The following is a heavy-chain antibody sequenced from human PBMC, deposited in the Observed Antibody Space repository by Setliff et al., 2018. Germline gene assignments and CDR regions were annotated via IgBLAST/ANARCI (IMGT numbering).Heavy chain of an antibody. V-gene: IGHV4-34*01. Sequence: SETLSLTCTVYGASFSDYYWGWIRQPPGKGLEWIAEINHSGSTNYNPSLKSRVTISVDTSKNQFSLKMTSLTAADTAVYYCARVFGDNDLPDIWGRGTMVTVSS. D-gene: IGHD2-21*02. J-gene: IGHJ3*02. CDR3: ARVFGDNDLPDI. CDR2: INHSGST. CDR1: GASFSDYY.